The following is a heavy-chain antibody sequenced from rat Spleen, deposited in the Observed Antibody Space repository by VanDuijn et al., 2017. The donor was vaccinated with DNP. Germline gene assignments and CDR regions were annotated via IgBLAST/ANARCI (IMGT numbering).Heavy chain of an antibody. CDR1: GFTFSDYN. V-gene: IGHV5-7*01. CDR2: ISYDGSSV. Sequence: EVQLMESGGGLVQPGRSLKLSCAASGFTFSDYNMAWVRQAPRKGLEWVATISYDGSSVFYRDSLKGRFIISRDNVKATLYLQMASLTSEDTATYFCSRRGYRYNYDYALDVWGQGTSVTVSS. CDR3: SRRGYRYNYDYALDV. J-gene: IGHJ4*01. D-gene: IGHD1-5*01.